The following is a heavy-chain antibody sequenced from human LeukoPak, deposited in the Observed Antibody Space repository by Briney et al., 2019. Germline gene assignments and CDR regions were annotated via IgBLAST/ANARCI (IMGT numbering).Heavy chain of an antibody. CDR3: ARDSYGSGSYQSD. Sequence: GSLRLSCAASGFTFSSYSMNWVRQAPGKGLEWVSSISSSNTFIYYVDSVKGRFTISRDNAKNSLYLQMNSLRAEDTAVYYCARDSYGSGSYQSDWGQGTLVTVSS. V-gene: IGHV3-21*01. J-gene: IGHJ4*02. D-gene: IGHD3-10*01. CDR2: ISSSNTFI. CDR1: GFTFSSYS.